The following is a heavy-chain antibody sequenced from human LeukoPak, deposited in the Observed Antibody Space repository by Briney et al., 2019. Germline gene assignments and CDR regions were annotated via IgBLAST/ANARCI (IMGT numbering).Heavy chain of an antibody. V-gene: IGHV3-21*01. Sequence: KPGGSLRLSCAASGFTFRSYSMIWVRQAPGKGLEWVSSITTRSTYIYYADSVKGRFTISRDNAKNSLNLQMNSLRAEDTAVYYCARGRYNWNDGYYYYYMDVWGKGTTVTVSS. J-gene: IGHJ6*03. CDR3: ARGRYNWNDGYYYYYMDV. D-gene: IGHD1-1*01. CDR1: GFTFRSYS. CDR2: ITTRSTYI.